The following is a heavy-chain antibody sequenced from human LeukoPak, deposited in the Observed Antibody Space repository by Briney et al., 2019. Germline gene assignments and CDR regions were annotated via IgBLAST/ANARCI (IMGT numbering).Heavy chain of an antibody. CDR3: ARDQYYYGSGSYGLDY. D-gene: IGHD3-10*01. CDR1: GVSISSSNSY. J-gene: IGHJ4*02. CDR2: IYYSGNT. Sequence: PSETLSLTCTVSGVSISSSNSYWGWIRQPPGKGLEWIGSIYYSGNTYYNASLKSQVSISIDTSKNRFSLKLTSVTAADTAVYYCARDQYYYGSGSYGLDYWGQGTLVTVSS. V-gene: IGHV4-39*02.